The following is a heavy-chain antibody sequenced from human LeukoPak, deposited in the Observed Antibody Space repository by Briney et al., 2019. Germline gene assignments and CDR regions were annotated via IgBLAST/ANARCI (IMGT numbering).Heavy chain of an antibody. CDR2: IYYTGST. CDR1: GGSISSFY. D-gene: IGHD2-15*01. J-gene: IGHJ4*02. Sequence: SETLSLTCTVSGGSISSFYWSWIRQPPGKGLEWIGYIYYTGSTNYNPSLKSRVTISVDTSKNQFSLKLSFVTPADTAVCYCARGVVAAPQTFDYWGQGTLVTVSS. V-gene: IGHV4-59*01. CDR3: ARGVVAAPQTFDY.